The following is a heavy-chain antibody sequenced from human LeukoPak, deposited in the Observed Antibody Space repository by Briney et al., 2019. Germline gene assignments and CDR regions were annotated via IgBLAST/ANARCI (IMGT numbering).Heavy chain of an antibody. J-gene: IGHJ3*02. CDR2: TSSSSSYI. CDR1: GFTFSSYS. Sequence: GGSLRLSCAASGFTFSSYSMNWVRQAPGKGLEWVSSTSSSSSYIYYADSVKGRFTISRDNAKNSLYLQMNSLRAEDTAVYYCARDWGSRGKFDIWGQGTMVTVSS. D-gene: IGHD3-16*01. V-gene: IGHV3-21*01. CDR3: ARDWGSRGKFDI.